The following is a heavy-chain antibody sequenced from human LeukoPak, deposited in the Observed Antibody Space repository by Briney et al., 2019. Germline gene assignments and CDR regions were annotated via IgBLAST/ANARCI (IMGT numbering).Heavy chain of an antibody. J-gene: IGHJ4*02. D-gene: IGHD3-22*01. CDR1: GGSISSSSYY. V-gene: IGHV4-39*01. CDR2: IYYSGST. Sequence: PSETLSLTCTVSGGSISSSSYYWGWIRQPPGKGLEWIGSIYYSGSTYYNPSLKSRVTISVDTSKNQFSLKLSSVTAADTAVYYCARSGDYYYDSSGYPVDYWGQGTLVTVSS. CDR3: ARSGDYYYDSSGYPVDY.